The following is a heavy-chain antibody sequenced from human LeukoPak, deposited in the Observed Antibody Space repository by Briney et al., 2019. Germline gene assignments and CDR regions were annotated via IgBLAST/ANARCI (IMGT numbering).Heavy chain of an antibody. D-gene: IGHD6-6*01. V-gene: IGHV3-7*03. J-gene: IGHJ4*02. CDR1: GFTFRNYW. Sequence: GGSLRLSCAASGFTFRNYWMTWVRQAPGKGLEWVANINQDGSVKYFVDYVKGRFTISRDNAKSLVYLQMNSLRAEDTAVYNCARIGYSSSSLDFWGRGTLVTVSS. CDR2: INQDGSVK. CDR3: ARIGYSSSSLDF.